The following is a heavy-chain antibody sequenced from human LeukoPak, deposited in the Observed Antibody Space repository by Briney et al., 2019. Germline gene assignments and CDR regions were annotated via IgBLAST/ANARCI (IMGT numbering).Heavy chain of an antibody. CDR3: ARGSSWSPYYFDY. V-gene: IGHV1-8*01. CDR1: GYTFTSYD. J-gene: IGHJ4*02. D-gene: IGHD6-13*01. CDR2: MNPNSGNT. Sequence: ASVKVSCKASGYTFTSYDINWVRQATGQGLEWMGWMNPNSGNTGYAQKFQGRVTMTRNTSISTAYMELSRLRSDDTAVYYCARGSSWSPYYFDYWGQGTLVTVSS.